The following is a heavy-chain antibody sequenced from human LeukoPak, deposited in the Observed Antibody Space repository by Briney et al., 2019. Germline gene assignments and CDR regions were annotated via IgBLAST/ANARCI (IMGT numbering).Heavy chain of an antibody. V-gene: IGHV4-59*08. CDR2: IYYSGST. J-gene: IGHJ4*02. Sequence: SETLSLTCTVSGGPISSYYWSWIRQPPGKGLEWIGYIYYSGSTYYNPSLKSRVTISVDTSKNQFSLKLSSVAAADTAVYYCASNYDSYDYWGQGTLVTVSS. CDR3: ASNYDSYDY. CDR1: GGPISSYY. D-gene: IGHD3-22*01.